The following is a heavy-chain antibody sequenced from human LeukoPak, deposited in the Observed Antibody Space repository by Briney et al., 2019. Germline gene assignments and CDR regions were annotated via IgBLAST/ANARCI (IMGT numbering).Heavy chain of an antibody. Sequence: GGSLRLSCAASGFTFSDYYMSWIRQAPGKGLEWVSYISSSGSTIYYADSVKGRFTISRDNAKNSLYLQMNSLRAEDTAVYYCVRGGAAVDIVATMYYYYYMDVWGKGTTVTVSS. CDR3: VRGGAAVDIVATMYYYYYMDV. J-gene: IGHJ6*03. CDR2: ISSSGSTI. CDR1: GFTFSDYY. D-gene: IGHD5-12*01. V-gene: IGHV3-11*01.